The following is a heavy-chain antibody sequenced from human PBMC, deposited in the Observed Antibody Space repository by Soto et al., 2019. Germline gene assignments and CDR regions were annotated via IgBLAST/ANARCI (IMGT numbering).Heavy chain of an antibody. CDR1: GFTFSTFS. D-gene: IGHD6-19*01. CDR3: ARDLGWAFDS. J-gene: IGHJ4*02. CDR2: ISGGGRPI. V-gene: IGHV3-48*02. Sequence: EVQLVESGGGSVQPGRSLRLSCEASGFTFSTFSMNWVRQAPGRGLEWISYISGGGRPISYADSVKGRFTISRDNAKNSLYLQMDSLTDEDTAVYYCARDLGWAFDSWGQGTLVTVSS.